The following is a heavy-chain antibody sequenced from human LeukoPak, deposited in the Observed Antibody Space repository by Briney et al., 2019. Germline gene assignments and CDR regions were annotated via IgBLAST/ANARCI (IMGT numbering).Heavy chain of an antibody. V-gene: IGHV3-20*04. CDR2: INWKGGTT. Sequence: GGSLRLSCAASGFTFDDYGMSWVRQAPGKGLEWVSGINWKGGTTGYADSVKGRFTISRDNAKNSLYLQMNSLRAEDTAVYYCARGMGAAFDIWGQGTMVTVSS. D-gene: IGHD1-26*01. CDR3: ARGMGAAFDI. CDR1: GFTFDDYG. J-gene: IGHJ3*02.